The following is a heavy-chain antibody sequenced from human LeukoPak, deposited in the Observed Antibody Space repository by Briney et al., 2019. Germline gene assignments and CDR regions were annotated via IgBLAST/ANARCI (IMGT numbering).Heavy chain of an antibody. V-gene: IGHV3-30*18. D-gene: IGHD3-22*01. Sequence: GGSLRLSCAASGFTFSSYGMHWVRQAPGKGLEWVAVISYDGSNKYCADSVKGRFSISRDNSKSTLYLQMSSLRAEDTAVYYCAKPDYYDSSGYYLRFFDHWGQGTLVTVSS. CDR1: GFTFSSYG. CDR2: ISYDGSNK. CDR3: AKPDYYDSSGYYLRFFDH. J-gene: IGHJ4*02.